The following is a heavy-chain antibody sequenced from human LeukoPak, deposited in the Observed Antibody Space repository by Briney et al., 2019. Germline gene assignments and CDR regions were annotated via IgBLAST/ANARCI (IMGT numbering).Heavy chain of an antibody. V-gene: IGHV3-7*01. CDR3: ARIYYFGDNNWRYFDN. CDR1: GFTFNYCG. Sequence: GGSLRLSCAASGFTFNYCGMHWVRQAPGKGLEWVANIDPDGSEKQYGDSVKGRFTTSRDNAKNSLYLQMNSLRAEDTAIYYCARIYYFGDNNWRYFDNWGQGTLVTVSS. D-gene: IGHD3-10*01. CDR2: IDPDGSEK. J-gene: IGHJ4*02.